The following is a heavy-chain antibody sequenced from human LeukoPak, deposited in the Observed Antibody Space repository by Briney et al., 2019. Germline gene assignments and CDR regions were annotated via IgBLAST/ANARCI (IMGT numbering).Heavy chain of an antibody. Sequence: GASLTLSSMPSACTVTTYGIMCVSQAPRQQLEALGWISAYNGNTNYAQKLQGRVTMTTDTSTSTAYMELRSLRSDDTAVYYCARVAGSSSWLFDYWGQGTLVTVSS. D-gene: IGHD6-13*01. CDR2: ISAYNGNT. J-gene: IGHJ4*02. V-gene: IGHV1-18*01. CDR3: ARVAGSSSWLFDY. CDR1: ACTVTTYG.